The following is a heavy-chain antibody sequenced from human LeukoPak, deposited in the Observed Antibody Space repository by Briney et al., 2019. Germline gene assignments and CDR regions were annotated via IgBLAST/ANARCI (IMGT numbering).Heavy chain of an antibody. V-gene: IGHV1-46*01. J-gene: IGHJ3*01. Sequence: ASVKVSCKASGYTFTSYYMHWVRQAPGQGLEWMGIINPSGGSTSYAQKFQGRVTITRDTSVSTDYMELSSLRSDDTAVYYCAGGGGSYGDVWGQGTMVAVSS. CDR1: GYTFTSYY. D-gene: IGHD1-26*01. CDR2: INPSGGST. CDR3: AGGGGSYGDV.